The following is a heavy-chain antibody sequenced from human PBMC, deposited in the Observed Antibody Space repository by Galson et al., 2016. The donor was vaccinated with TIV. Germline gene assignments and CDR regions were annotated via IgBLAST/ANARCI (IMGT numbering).Heavy chain of an antibody. Sequence: SVKVSCKASGYTFISYGISWVRQAPGQGLEWMGWISTDNGNTKYAQKVQDRLTMTTDTSSSTAYMELRSLTSDDTAVYYCVKDMYVTNSLIDPWGPGTLVTVSS. D-gene: IGHD4/OR15-4a*01. J-gene: IGHJ5*02. CDR1: GYTFISYG. V-gene: IGHV1-18*01. CDR2: ISTDNGNT. CDR3: VKDMYVTNSLIDP.